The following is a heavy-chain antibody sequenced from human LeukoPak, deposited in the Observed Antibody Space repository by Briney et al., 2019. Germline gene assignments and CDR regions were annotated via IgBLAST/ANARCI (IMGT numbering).Heavy chain of an antibody. D-gene: IGHD3-22*01. Sequence: SETLSLTCTVSGGSISTSNYYWGWIRQPPGKGLEWIGSIYYSGSTYYNPSLKSRVTISVDTSKNQFSLKLSSVTAADTAVYYCARPDSSGYPDAFDIWGQGTMVTVSS. CDR1: GGSISTSNYY. J-gene: IGHJ3*02. CDR2: IYYSGST. V-gene: IGHV4-39*01. CDR3: ARPDSSGYPDAFDI.